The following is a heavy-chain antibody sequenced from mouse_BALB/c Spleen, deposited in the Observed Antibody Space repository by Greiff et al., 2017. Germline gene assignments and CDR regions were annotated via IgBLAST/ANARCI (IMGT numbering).Heavy chain of an antibody. CDR2: ISNGGGST. D-gene: IGHD3-2*01. J-gene: IGHJ1*01. CDR1: GFTFSSYT. V-gene: IGHV5-12-2*01. CDR3: ARLDSYWYFDV. Sequence: EVQGVESGGGLVQPGGSLKLSCAASGFTFSSYTMSWVRQTPEKRLEWVAYISNGGGSTYYPDTVKGRFTISRDNAKNTLYLQMSSLKSEDTAMYYCARLDSYWYFDVWGAGTTVTVSS.